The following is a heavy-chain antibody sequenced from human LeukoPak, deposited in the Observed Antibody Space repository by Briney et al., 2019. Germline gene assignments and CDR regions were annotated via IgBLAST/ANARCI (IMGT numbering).Heavy chain of an antibody. J-gene: IGHJ4*02. CDR1: GFSFNNYR. CDR2: IKQDGSEK. D-gene: IGHD5-12*01. V-gene: IGHV3-7*01. CDR3: ETAGQYRFDY. Sequence: GGSLRLSCVASGFSFNNYRMTWVRQAPGKGLEWVANIKQDGSEKQYVDSVKGRFAISRDNAKNTLYLQMNSLGAEDTAVYYCETAGQYRFDYWGQGTLVTVSS.